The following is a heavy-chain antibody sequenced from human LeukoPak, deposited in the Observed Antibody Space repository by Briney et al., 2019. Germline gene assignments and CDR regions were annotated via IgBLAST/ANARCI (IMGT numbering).Heavy chain of an antibody. J-gene: IGHJ4*02. CDR3: ARGKVVAGTPGQNSWDY. CDR2: IYTSGTT. CDR1: GGSISSYY. V-gene: IGHV4-4*07. D-gene: IGHD6-19*01. Sequence: SETLSLTCTVSGGSISSYYWNWIRQPAGKGLEWIGRIYTSGTTNYNPSLKSRVSMSVDTSKNQFSLKLSSVTAADTAVYYCARGKVVAGTPGQNSWDYWGQGTPVTVSS.